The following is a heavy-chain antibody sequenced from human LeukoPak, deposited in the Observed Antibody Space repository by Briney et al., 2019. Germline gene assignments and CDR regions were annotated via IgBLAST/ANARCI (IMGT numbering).Heavy chain of an antibody. D-gene: IGHD4-17*01. V-gene: IGHV3-30*18. CDR1: GFTFSSYG. CDR3: AKDQAAFGDYDFDY. J-gene: IGHJ4*02. Sequence: GRSPRLSCAASGFTFSSYGMHWVRQAPGKGLDWVAVISSDGSNTHYADSVKGRFTISRDNSKNTLSLKMDSLRADDTAVYYCAKDQAAFGDYDFDYWGQGTLVTVSP. CDR2: ISSDGSNT.